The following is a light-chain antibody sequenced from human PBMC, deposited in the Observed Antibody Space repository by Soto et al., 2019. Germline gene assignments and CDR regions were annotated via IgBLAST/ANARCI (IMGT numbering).Light chain of an antibody. CDR1: SSNIGSNA. CDR2: SNN. CDR3: AAWDDSLNGPYVV. V-gene: IGLV1-44*01. J-gene: IGLJ2*01. Sequence: QSVLTQPPAASGTPGLRVTISCSGGSSNIGSNAVSWYQQLPGTAPKLLIYSNNQRPSGVPDRFSGSKSGTSASLAISGLQSEDEDDYYCAAWDDSLNGPYVVFGGGTKVTVL.